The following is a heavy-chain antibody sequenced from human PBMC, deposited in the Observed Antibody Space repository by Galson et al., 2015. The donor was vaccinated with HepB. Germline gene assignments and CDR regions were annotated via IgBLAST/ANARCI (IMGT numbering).Heavy chain of an antibody. CDR2: IYHSGST. D-gene: IGHD5-12*01. Sequence: TLSLTCAVSGGSISSGGYSWSWIRQPPGKGLEWIGYIYHSGSTYYNPPLKSRVTISVDRSTNQFSLKMSCVTAADTAVYYCASGYSGYNFDYWGQGTLVTVSS. V-gene: IGHV4-30-2*01. CDR1: GGSISSGGYS. CDR3: ASGYSGYNFDY. J-gene: IGHJ4*02.